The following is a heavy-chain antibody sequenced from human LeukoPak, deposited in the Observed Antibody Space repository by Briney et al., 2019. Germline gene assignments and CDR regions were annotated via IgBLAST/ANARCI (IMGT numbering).Heavy chain of an antibody. D-gene: IGHD2-15*01. Sequence: PGGSLRLSCAASGFTFSSYEMNWVRQAPGKGLEWVSYISSSGSTIYYADSVKGRFTISRDNAKNSLYLQMNSLRAEDTAVYYCARDGEVVLVLDYWGQGTLVTVSS. CDR1: GFTFSSYE. V-gene: IGHV3-48*03. J-gene: IGHJ4*02. CDR3: ARDGEVVLVLDY. CDR2: ISSSGSTI.